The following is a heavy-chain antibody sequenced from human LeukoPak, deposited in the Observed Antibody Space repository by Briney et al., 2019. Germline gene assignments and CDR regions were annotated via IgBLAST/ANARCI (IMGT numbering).Heavy chain of an antibody. CDR3: ARDRGDGYNEYYFDY. CDR2: INAGNGNT. D-gene: IGHD5-24*01. V-gene: IGHV1-3*01. J-gene: IGHJ4*02. CDR1: GYTFTSYA. Sequence: ASVKVSCKASGYTFTSYAMHWVRQAPGQRLERMGWINAGNGNTKYSQKFQGRVTITRDTSASTAYMELSSLRSEDTAVYYCARDRGDGYNEYYFDYWGQGALVTVSS.